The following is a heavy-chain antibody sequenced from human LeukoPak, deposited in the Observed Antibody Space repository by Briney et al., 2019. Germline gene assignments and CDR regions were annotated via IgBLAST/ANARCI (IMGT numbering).Heavy chain of an antibody. J-gene: IGHJ6*03. CDR1: LCSISSSNYY. CDR2: RYTSGTT. V-gene: IGHV4-61*02. D-gene: IGHD6-6*01. CDR3: ARGESSSSHLYYYYHMDV. Sequence: PSQALSLTCIVSLCSISSSNYYGSWIRQPARKGLECIGRRYTSGTTNYNPSLRTRSTIPVDIPTTQFYLKLHSVAAADTAVYYCARGESSSSHLYYYYHMDVWGKGTTVTVSS.